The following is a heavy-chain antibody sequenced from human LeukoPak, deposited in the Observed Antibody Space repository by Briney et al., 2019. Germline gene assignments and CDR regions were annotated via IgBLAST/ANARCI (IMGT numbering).Heavy chain of an antibody. D-gene: IGHD1-26*01. CDR3: AKGASDYYYYMDV. CDR1: GYTFTSYY. J-gene: IGHJ6*03. Sequence: SCKASGYTFTSYYMHWVRQAPGKGLEWVAFIRYDGSNKYYADSVKGRFTISRDNSKNTLYLQMNSLRAEDTAVYYCAKGASDYYYYMDVWGKGTTVTVSS. CDR2: IRYDGSNK. V-gene: IGHV3-30*02.